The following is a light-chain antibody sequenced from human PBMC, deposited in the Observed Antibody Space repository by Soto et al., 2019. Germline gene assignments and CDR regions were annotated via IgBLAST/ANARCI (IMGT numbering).Light chain of an antibody. CDR2: ATS. CDR3: QQSYSIPIT. Sequence: DIQMTQSPSTLSASVGDRVTITCRASQSISSWLAWYQQKPGKAPNLLIYATSSLQSGVPSRFSGSESGTDFTLTISSLQAEDFATYYCQQSYSIPITFGQGTRLEIK. CDR1: QSISSW. V-gene: IGKV1-39*01. J-gene: IGKJ5*01.